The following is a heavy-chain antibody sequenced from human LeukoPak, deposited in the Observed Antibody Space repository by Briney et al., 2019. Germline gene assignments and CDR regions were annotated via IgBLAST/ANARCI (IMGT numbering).Heavy chain of an antibody. Sequence: ASVKVSCKASGGTFSSYAISWVRQAPGQGLEWMGWISAYNGNTNYAQKLQGRVTMTTDTSTSTAYMGLRSLRSDDTAVYYCARDRRYSSSSLGYYYMDVWGKGTTVTVSS. CDR3: ARDRRYSSSSLGYYYMDV. J-gene: IGHJ6*03. V-gene: IGHV1-18*01. CDR1: GGTFSSYA. D-gene: IGHD6-6*01. CDR2: ISAYNGNT.